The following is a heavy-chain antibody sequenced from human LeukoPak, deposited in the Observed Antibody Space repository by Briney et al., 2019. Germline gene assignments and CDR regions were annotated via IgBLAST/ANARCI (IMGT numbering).Heavy chain of an antibody. V-gene: IGHV3-21*01. CDR1: GFTFSSYS. CDR3: ARPYSSNWYDAFHI. CDR2: ISSSSSYI. Sequence: QSGGSLRLSCAASGFTFSSYSMNWVRQASGKGLEWVSSISSSSSYIYYADSVKGRFTISRDNAKNSLYLQMNSLRAEDTAVYYCARPYSSNWYDAFHIWGQGTMVTVSS. D-gene: IGHD6-13*01. J-gene: IGHJ3*02.